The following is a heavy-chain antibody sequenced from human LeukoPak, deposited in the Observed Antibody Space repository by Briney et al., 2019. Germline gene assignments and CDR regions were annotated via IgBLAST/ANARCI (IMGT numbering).Heavy chain of an antibody. CDR2: ISSSGSTI. Sequence: GGSLRLSCAASGFTFSSYEMNWVRQAPGXGLEWVSYISSSGSTIYYADSVKGRFTISRDNAKNSLYLQMNSLRAEDTAVYYCARGGYSYGFDYWGQGTLVTVSS. CDR1: GFTFSSYE. V-gene: IGHV3-48*03. J-gene: IGHJ4*02. D-gene: IGHD5-18*01. CDR3: ARGGYSYGFDY.